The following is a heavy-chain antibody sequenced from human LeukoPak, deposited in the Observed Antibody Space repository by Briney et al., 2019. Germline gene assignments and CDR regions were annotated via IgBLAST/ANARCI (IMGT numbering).Heavy chain of an antibody. V-gene: IGHV3-21*01. CDR2: ISSSSSYI. J-gene: IGHJ4*02. Sequence: GGSLRLSCAASGFTFSSYSMNWVRQAPGKGLEWVSSISSSSSYIYYADSVKGRFTISRDNAKNSLYLQTNSLRAEDTAVYYCARDLRRELLDYWGQGTLVTVSS. CDR1: GFTFSSYS. D-gene: IGHD1-26*01. CDR3: ARDLRRELLDY.